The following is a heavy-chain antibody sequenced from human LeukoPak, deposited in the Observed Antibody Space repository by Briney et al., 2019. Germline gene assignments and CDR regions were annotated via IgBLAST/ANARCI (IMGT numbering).Heavy chain of an antibody. D-gene: IGHD2-2*01. V-gene: IGHV3-23*01. CDR2: ISGSGGST. J-gene: IGHJ6*03. CDR3: ARESIVVVPADTRGYYYYMDV. Sequence: QPGGSLRLSCAASGFTFSSYAMSWVRQAPGKGLEWVSAISGSGGSTYYADSVKGRFTISRDNSKNTLYLQMNSLRAEDTAVYYCARESIVVVPADTRGYYYYMDVWGKGTTVTVSS. CDR1: GFTFSSYA.